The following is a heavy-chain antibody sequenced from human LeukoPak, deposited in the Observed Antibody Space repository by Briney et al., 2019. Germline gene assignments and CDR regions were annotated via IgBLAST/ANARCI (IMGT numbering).Heavy chain of an antibody. D-gene: IGHD6-19*01. Sequence: GGSLRLSCAASGFTFSGLGMHWVRQAPGKGLEWVAFIRYDGSNKYYADSVKGRFTISRDNSKNTLYLQMNSLRPEDTAVYYCAKSIPTIAVAVSTRQWGQGTLVTVSS. V-gene: IGHV3-30*02. CDR3: AKSIPTIAVAVSTRQ. CDR2: IRYDGSNK. J-gene: IGHJ4*02. CDR1: GFTFSGLG.